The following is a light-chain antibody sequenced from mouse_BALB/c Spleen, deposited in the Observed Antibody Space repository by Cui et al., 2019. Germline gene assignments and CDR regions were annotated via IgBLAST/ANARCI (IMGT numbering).Light chain of an antibody. CDR1: SSVSSSY. V-gene: IGKV4-79*01. CDR2: STS. Sequence: QIVLTQSPAIMSASPVEKVTLTCSASSSVSSSYLYWYQQKPGSSPKLWIYSTSNLASGVPASFSGSGSGTSYSLTISSMESEDAASYFCHQCSSYPHTFGAGTKLEIK. J-gene: IGKJ4*01. CDR3: HQCSSYPHT.